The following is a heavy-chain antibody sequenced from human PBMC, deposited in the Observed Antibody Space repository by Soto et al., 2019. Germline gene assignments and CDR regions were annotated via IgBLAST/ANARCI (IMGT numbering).Heavy chain of an antibody. D-gene: IGHD3-10*01. Sequence: QVQLVQSGAEVRKPGASVKVSCTASGYTFTNYGITWVRQAPGQGLEWMGWISVNNGNTNYEQKVQGRVTMTTDTSTSTAYMELWRLSYDDTAVYYCARAHIYGSYRFFDLWGRGTLVTVSS. J-gene: IGHJ2*01. CDR2: ISVNNGNT. CDR3: ARAHIYGSYRFFDL. V-gene: IGHV1-18*04. CDR1: GYTFTNYG.